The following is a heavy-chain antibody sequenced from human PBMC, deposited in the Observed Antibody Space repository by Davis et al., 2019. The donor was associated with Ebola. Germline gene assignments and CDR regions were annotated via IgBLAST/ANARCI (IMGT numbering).Heavy chain of an antibody. J-gene: IGHJ6*03. Sequence: MPSETLSLTCSVASGSVSSNVYSWSWIRQPPGKGLEWIGEINHRGSTNYNPSLKSRVTISVDTSKNQFSLKLSSVTAADTAVYYCARVLSGYYYYYMDVWGKGTTVTVSS. D-gene: IGHD6-19*01. CDR2: INHRGST. CDR3: ARVLSGYYYYYMDV. V-gene: IGHV4-34*01. CDR1: SGSVSSNVYS.